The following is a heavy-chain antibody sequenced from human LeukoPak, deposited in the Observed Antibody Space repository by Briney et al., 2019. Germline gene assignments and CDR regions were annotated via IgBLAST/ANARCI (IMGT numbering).Heavy chain of an antibody. CDR3: ARLGSSNPPPQVGIAYYFDY. CDR1: GGSISSSSYY. Sequence: SETLSLTCTVSGGSISSSSYYWGWIRQPPGKGLEWIGSIYYSGSTYYNPSLKSRVTISVDKSKNQFSLKLSSVTAADTAVYYCARLGSSNPPPQVGIAYYFDYWGQGTLVTVSS. CDR2: IYYSGST. J-gene: IGHJ4*02. V-gene: IGHV4-39*07. D-gene: IGHD3-22*01.